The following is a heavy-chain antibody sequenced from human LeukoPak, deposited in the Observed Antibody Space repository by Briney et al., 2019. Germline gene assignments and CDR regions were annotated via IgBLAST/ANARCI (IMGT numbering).Heavy chain of an antibody. CDR2: IYYSGRT. CDR3: ARHGYYFDSPSDY. V-gene: IGHV4-39*01. CDR1: GGSISTSSYY. J-gene: IGHJ4*02. D-gene: IGHD3-22*01. Sequence: TSETLSLTCTVSGGSISTSSYYWGWIRQPPGKGLEWIGTIYYSGRTYYNPSLKSRVTISVDTSKNQFSLKLSSVTAADTAMYYCARHGYYFDSPSDYWGQRTLVTVSS.